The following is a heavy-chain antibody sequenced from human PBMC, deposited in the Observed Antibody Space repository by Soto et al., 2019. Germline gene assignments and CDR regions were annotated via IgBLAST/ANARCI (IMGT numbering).Heavy chain of an antibody. D-gene: IGHD3-22*01. CDR3: ARGRARSFYYDSSGYYVDY. CDR1: GGSFSGYY. CDR2: INHSGST. V-gene: IGHV4-34*01. Sequence: SETLSLTYAVYGGSFSGYYWSWVRQPPGKGLEWIGEINHSGSTNYNPSLKSRVTISVDTSKNQFSLKLSSVTAADTAVYYCARGRARSFYYDSSGYYVDYWGQGTLVTVS. J-gene: IGHJ4*02.